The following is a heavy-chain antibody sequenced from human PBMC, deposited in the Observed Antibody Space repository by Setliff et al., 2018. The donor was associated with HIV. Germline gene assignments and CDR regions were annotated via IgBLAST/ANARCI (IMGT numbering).Heavy chain of an antibody. CDR2: LNPTSGNT. J-gene: IGHJ4*02. CDR3: ARGAPGRSCSGGSCSYFDY. D-gene: IGHD2-15*01. Sequence: ASVKVSCKASGYTFTSLDINWVRQATGQGPEWMGWLNPTSGNTGSTQRFQGRVTMTRNTSISIAYMELSNLRSEDTAVYYCARGAPGRSCSGGSCSYFDYWGQGTLVTVSS. CDR1: GYTFTSLD. V-gene: IGHV1-8*01.